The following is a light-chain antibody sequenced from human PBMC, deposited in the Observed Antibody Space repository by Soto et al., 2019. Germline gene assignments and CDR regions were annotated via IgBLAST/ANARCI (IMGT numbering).Light chain of an antibody. CDR1: SSNLGSNT. V-gene: IGLV1-44*01. CDR3: AAWDDGQNGHWV. Sequence: QSVLPQLPSACGTLGQRGTMSCSGSSSNLGSNTVNWYQQHPGTAPKLLIFSNIQRPSGAPDRVSSSKSGTSASQAIIGLQAEDEADYYCAAWDDGQNGHWVFGGGTKLTVL. CDR2: SNI. J-gene: IGLJ3*02.